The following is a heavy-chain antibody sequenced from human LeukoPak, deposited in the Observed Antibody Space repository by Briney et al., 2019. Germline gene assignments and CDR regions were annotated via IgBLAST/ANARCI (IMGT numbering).Heavy chain of an antibody. CDR1: GGTFSSYA. Sequence: ASVKVSCKASGGTFSSYAISWVRQAPGQGLEWMGGIIPIFGTANYAQKFQGRVTITADESTSTAYMELSSLRSEDTAVYYCAADFGSYYYDSSGYNYCGMDVWGQGTTVTVSS. CDR3: AADFGSYYYDSSGYNYCGMDV. D-gene: IGHD3-22*01. J-gene: IGHJ6*02. CDR2: IIPIFGTA. V-gene: IGHV1-69*13.